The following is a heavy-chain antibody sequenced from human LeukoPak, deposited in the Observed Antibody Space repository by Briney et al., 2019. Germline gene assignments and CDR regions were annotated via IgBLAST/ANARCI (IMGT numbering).Heavy chain of an antibody. D-gene: IGHD6-19*01. V-gene: IGHV4-39*01. Sequence: SETLSLTCTVSGGSISSSSYYWGWIRQPPGKGLEWIGSIYYSGSTYYNPSLKSRVTISVDTSKNQFSLKLSSVTAADTAVYYCATGKGPSIAVADSNWFDPWGQGTLVTVSS. CDR1: GGSISSSSYY. J-gene: IGHJ5*02. CDR2: IYYSGST. CDR3: ATGKGPSIAVADSNWFDP.